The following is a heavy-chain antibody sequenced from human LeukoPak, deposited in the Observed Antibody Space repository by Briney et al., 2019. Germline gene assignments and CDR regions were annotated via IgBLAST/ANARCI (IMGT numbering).Heavy chain of an antibody. D-gene: IGHD3-22*01. Sequence: KSSGTLSLSCAVSGHSVSGDYTSWVRQPPGKGLEWVSVIYYSGATNYTPSLKSRGSISVDTSKNQFSLKPSSVTVADTAGYYCARDLVERAYYYDSRGYTNWFGAWGQGTLVTVS. V-gene: IGHV4-59*02. CDR3: ARDLVERAYYYDSRGYTNWFGA. J-gene: IGHJ5*02. CDR1: GHSVSGDY. CDR2: IYYSGAT.